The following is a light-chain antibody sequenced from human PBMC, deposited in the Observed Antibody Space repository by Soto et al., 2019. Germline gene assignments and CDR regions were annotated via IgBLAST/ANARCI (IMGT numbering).Light chain of an antibody. CDR2: TND. V-gene: IGLV1-44*01. CDR3: AAWDDSLNGWV. J-gene: IGLJ3*02. CDR1: GSNIGSNT. Sequence: QPVLTQPPSASGTPGQRVTISCSGSGSNIGSNTVNWYQHLPGTAPKLLIYTNDQRPSGVPDRFSGSKSGTSASLAISGLQSEDEADYYCAAWDDSLNGWVFGGGTKVTVL.